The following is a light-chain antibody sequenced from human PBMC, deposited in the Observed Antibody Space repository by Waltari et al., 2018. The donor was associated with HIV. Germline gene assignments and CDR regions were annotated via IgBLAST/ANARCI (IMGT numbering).Light chain of an antibody. CDR2: KDT. Sequence: SNDLTQSSSVSVSPGQTARITCSGAALSKHYSYWYQHTPGQAPLLLIYKDTERPAEIPERFAGSSSGTTATLTITGVQPEDEADYYCQSADISGTHLFVFAAGTKVTVL. CDR1: ALSKHY. CDR3: QSADISGTHLFV. J-gene: IGLJ1*01. V-gene: IGLV3-25*03.